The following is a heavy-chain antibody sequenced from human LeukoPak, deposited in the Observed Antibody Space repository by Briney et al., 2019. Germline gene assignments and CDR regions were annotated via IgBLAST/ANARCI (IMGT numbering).Heavy chain of an antibody. CDR3: ARDRPAYSSGWYGFDY. CDR1: GFTFSDYY. D-gene: IGHD6-19*01. Sequence: IPGGSLRLSCAASGFTFSDYYMSWIRQAPGKGLEWVSYISSSGSIIYYADSVKGRFTISRDNAKNSLYLQMNSLRAEDTAVYYCARDRPAYSSGWYGFDYWGQGTLVTVSS. J-gene: IGHJ4*02. V-gene: IGHV3-11*01. CDR2: ISSSGSII.